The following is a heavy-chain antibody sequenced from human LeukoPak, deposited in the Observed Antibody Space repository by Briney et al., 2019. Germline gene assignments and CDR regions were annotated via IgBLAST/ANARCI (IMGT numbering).Heavy chain of an antibody. V-gene: IGHV3-66*01. D-gene: IGHD2-15*01. CDR3: ARDLISGPATHDS. J-gene: IGHJ4*02. Sequence: PGGSLRLSCAASGFTVTNNDMNWVRQAPGKGLEWVSVIYSGGSTYFADSVKGRFTISRDNPKNTLSLQMNSLRAEDTAVYYCARDLISGPATHDSWGQGALVTVSS. CDR1: GFTVTNND. CDR2: IYSGGST.